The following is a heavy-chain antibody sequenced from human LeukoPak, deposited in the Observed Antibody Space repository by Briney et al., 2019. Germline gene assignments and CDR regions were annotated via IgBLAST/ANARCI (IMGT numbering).Heavy chain of an antibody. CDR3: ARASYCSGGICYYYY. D-gene: IGHD2-15*01. CDR1: GFTFNSYT. J-gene: IGHJ4*02. Sequence: GGSLRLSCAASGFTFNSYTMSWVRQAPGKGLEWVSTISGSGSSTYYADSVKGRFTISRDNSKNTLYLQVNSLRAEDTAVYYCARASYCSGGICYYYYWGQGTQVTVSS. V-gene: IGHV3-23*01. CDR2: ISGSGSST.